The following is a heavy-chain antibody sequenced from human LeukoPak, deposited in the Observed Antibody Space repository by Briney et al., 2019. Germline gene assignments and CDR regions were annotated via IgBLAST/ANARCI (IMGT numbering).Heavy chain of an antibody. D-gene: IGHD6-13*01. CDR1: GGSFSGYY. CDR2: INHSGST. Sequence: SETLSLTCAVYGGSFSGYYWSWIRQPPGKGLEWIGEINHSGSTNYNPSLKSRVTISVDTSKNQFSLKLSSVTAADTAVYYCARVAPRRQQLVWAYYYYYYMDVWGKGTTVTVSS. J-gene: IGHJ6*03. CDR3: ARVAPRRQQLVWAYYYYYYMDV. V-gene: IGHV4-34*01.